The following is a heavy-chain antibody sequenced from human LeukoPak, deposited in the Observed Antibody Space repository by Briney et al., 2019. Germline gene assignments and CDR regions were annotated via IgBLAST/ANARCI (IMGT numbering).Heavy chain of an antibody. V-gene: IGHV3-7*01. CDR1: GFTFSNYW. Sequence: GGSLRLSCEVSGFTFSNYWMMWVRQAPGKGLEWVASIDEDGSETNYVDSVTGRFTVSRDHAKNSLFLQMNSLRADDTAVYHCARGGVTGSRRVPSGYYFDYWGQGNLVTVSS. CDR2: IDEDGSET. CDR3: ARGGVTGSRRVPSGYYFDY. J-gene: IGHJ4*02. D-gene: IGHD3-3*01.